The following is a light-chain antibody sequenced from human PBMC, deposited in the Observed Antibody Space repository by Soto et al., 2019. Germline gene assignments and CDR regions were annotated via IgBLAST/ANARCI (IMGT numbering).Light chain of an antibody. J-gene: IGKJ2*01. Sequence: DIQMTQSPSSLSASVGDRATITCRASHSIGTSLNWYQQKPGKAPKLLIYTASTLQSGVPLRFSGSGSGTDFTLTISSLQPEDFATYYCQQSYSTSVTFGQGTK. CDR2: TAS. CDR3: QQSYSTSVT. V-gene: IGKV1-39*01. CDR1: HSIGTS.